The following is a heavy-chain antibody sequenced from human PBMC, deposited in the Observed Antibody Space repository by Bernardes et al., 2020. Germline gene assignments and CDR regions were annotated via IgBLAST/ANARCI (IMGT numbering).Heavy chain of an antibody. Sequence: GGSLRLSCAGSGFTFNTYTMNWVRQAPGKGLEWVSSISSSGSSRYYADSVKGRFTISRDNTKKSLYLQMSSLRAEDTAVYFCASDKKGYCSGVSCWKSDPFDYWGQGTLVTVSS. CDR1: GFTFNTYT. V-gene: IGHV3-21*01. CDR3: ASDKKGYCSGVSCWKSDPFDY. CDR2: ISSSGSSR. J-gene: IGHJ4*02. D-gene: IGHD2-15*01.